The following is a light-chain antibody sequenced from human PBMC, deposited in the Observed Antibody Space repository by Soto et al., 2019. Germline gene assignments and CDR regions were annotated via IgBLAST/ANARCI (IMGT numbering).Light chain of an antibody. CDR1: SSDVGGYNY. CDR3: SSYTSSSTQV. Sequence: QSALTQPASVSGSPGQTITISCTGNSSDVGGYNYVSWYQQHPGKVPKLMIYEVSNRPSGVSNRFSGSKSGNTASLTISGLQAEDEADYYCSSYTSSSTQVLGGGTKLTVL. J-gene: IGLJ3*02. V-gene: IGLV2-14*01. CDR2: EVS.